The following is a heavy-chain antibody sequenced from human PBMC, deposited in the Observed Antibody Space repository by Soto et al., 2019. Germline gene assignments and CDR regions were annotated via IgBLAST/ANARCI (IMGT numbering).Heavy chain of an antibody. CDR1: GYTFTSYG. D-gene: IGHD6-19*01. Sequence: ASVKVSCKASGYTFTSYGISWVRQAPGQGLEWMGWISAYNGNTNYAQKLQGRVTMTTDTSTSTAYMELRSLRSDDTAVYYCAIFPGLNIAGAVRQVFDFWGKGTLVTVSS. CDR2: ISAYNGNT. J-gene: IGHJ4*01. CDR3: AIFPGLNIAGAVRQVFDF. V-gene: IGHV1-18*01.